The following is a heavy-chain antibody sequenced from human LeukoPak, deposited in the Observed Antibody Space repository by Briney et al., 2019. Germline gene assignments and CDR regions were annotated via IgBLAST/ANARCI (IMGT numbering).Heavy chain of an antibody. Sequence: PGGSLRLSCAVSGFTFSKAWMSWVRQTPGKGLEWVGRILSNIDGGTTDYAAPVKGRFTISRDDSKSTLYLQMNSLTTEDTAVYYCTTGSGYSTDWYGFWGQGTLVTASS. V-gene: IGHV3-15*01. CDR3: TTGSGYSTDWYGF. CDR1: GFTFSKAW. CDR2: ILSNIDGGTT. J-gene: IGHJ4*02. D-gene: IGHD6-19*01.